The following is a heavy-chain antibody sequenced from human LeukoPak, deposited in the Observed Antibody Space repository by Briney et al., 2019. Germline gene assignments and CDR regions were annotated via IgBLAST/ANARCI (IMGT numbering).Heavy chain of an antibody. V-gene: IGHV3-9*01. CDR1: GFSFQDYG. D-gene: IGHD6-19*01. CDR2: ISWNSGYI. CDR3: AKVLGTYSSGFFFDY. J-gene: IGHJ4*01. Sequence: GGSLRLSRAGSGFSFQDYGMHSVRQAPRKGLEWLSIISWNSGYIGYADSVKGRFTISKDNAKNSLYLQMNSHRADDTAFYYWAKVLGTYSSGFFFDYWGPGALVTVSS.